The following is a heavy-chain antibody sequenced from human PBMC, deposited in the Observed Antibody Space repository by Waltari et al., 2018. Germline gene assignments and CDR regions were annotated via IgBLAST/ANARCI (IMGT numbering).Heavy chain of an antibody. V-gene: IGHV3-7*01. Sequence: EVQLVESGGGLVQPGGSLRLSCEASEIAFSDYWMNWVRQGPGKGLEGVANIKQDGSETRYVGSVKGRFTISRDNAQNSVYLQMDSRWPEDTAVYFCAACRGGLIDYWGQGILVTVSS. CDR3: AACRGGLIDY. CDR1: EIAFSDYW. J-gene: IGHJ4*02. D-gene: IGHD2-2*01. CDR2: IKQDGSET.